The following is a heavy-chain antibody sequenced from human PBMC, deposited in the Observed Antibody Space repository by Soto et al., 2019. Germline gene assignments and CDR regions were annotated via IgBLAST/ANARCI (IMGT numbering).Heavy chain of an antibody. CDR1: GGSISSGDYY. CDR2: IYSTGTT. V-gene: IGHV4-31*03. Sequence: SETLSLTCTVSGGSISSGDYYWNWIRQHPGKGLEWIGYIYSTGTTFYNPSLKSRITISVDTSKNQFSLKLNSLTAADTAVYYCARVKNPYNSPFDPWGQGTLVTVSS. CDR3: ARVKNPYNSPFDP. D-gene: IGHD6-13*01. J-gene: IGHJ5*02.